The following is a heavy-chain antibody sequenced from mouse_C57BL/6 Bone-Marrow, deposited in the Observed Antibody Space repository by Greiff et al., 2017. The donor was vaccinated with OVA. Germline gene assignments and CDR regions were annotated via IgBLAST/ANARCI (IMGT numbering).Heavy chain of an antibody. V-gene: IGHV1-82*01. CDR1: GYAFSSSW. D-gene: IGHD4-1*01. J-gene: IGHJ3*01. CDR3: AKLGRGGFAY. Sequence: VQLVESGPALVKPGASVKISCKASGYAFSSSWMNWVKQRPGKGLEWIGRIYPGDGDTNYNGKFKGKATLTADKSSSTAYMQLSSLTSEDSAVYFCAKLGRGGFAYWGQGTLVTVSA. CDR2: IYPGDGDT.